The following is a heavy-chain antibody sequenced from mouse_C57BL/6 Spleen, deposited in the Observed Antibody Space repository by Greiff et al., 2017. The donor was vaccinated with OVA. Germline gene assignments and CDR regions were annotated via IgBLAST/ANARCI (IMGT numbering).Heavy chain of an antibody. D-gene: IGHD3-3*01. Sequence: EVQLVESGGGLVQPKGSLQLSCSASGFSFNTYAMNWVRQAPGKGLGWVARIRSKSNNYATYYADSVKDRFTISRDDSESMLYLQMNNLKTEDTAMYYCVRGDLCAYWGQGTLVTVSA. V-gene: IGHV10-1*01. J-gene: IGHJ3*01. CDR1: GFSFNTYA. CDR3: VRGDLCAY. CDR2: IRSKSNNYAT.